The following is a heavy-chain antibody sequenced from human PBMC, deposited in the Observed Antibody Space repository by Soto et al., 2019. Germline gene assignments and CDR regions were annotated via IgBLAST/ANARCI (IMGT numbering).Heavy chain of an antibody. CDR3: ARGGTWYDHAGGSYHYTAKLGY. J-gene: IGHJ4*02. V-gene: IGHV1-69*13. D-gene: IGHD3-16*02. CDR2: ILPLFAAA. Sequence: SVKVSCKASGYTFTSYAMHWMRQAPGQGLEWMGGILPLFAAANYAQKFQGRVTISAEESASAAYLELHSLRSDDTAVYFCARGGTWYDHAGGSYHYTAKLGYWGQGTQVTVS. CDR1: GYTFTSYA.